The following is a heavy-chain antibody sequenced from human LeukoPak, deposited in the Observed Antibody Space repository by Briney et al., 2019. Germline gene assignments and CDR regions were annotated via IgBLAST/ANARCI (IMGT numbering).Heavy chain of an antibody. J-gene: IGHJ4*02. Sequence: PSGTLSLTRAVSGGSISSSNWWSWVRQPPGKGLEWIGEIYHSRSTNYNPSLKSRVTISVDKSKNQFSLKLSSVTAADTAVYYCARGDLGPSVDIVATMLLGAYFDYWGQGTLVTVSS. CDR2: IYHSRST. D-gene: IGHD5-12*01. CDR3: ARGDLGPSVDIVATMLLGAYFDY. CDR1: GGSISSSNW. V-gene: IGHV4-4*02.